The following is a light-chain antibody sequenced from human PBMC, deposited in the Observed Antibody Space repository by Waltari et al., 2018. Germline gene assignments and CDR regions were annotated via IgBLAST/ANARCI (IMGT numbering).Light chain of an antibody. V-gene: IGLV2-14*01. CDR2: GVS. CDR1: SSDVGGYNF. CDR3: SSYTTSTNPYV. J-gene: IGLJ1*01. Sequence: QSALTQPASVSGSPGQSITISCTGTSSDVGGYNFVSWYQQPPGKAPKLLIYGVSDRPSGVSNRFSGSKSGNTASLTISGLQAEDEADYYCSSYTTSTNPYVFGTGTKVTVL.